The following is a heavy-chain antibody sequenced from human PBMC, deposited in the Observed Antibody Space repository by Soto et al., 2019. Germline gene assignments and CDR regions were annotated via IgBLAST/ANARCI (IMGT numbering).Heavy chain of an antibody. D-gene: IGHD6-6*01. Sequence: ASVKFSCKASGYTFTGYYMHWVRQAPGQGLEWMGWINPNSGGTNYAQKFQGWVTMTRDTSISTAYMELSRLRSDDTAVYYCARDGSSSPYYYYGMDVWGQGTTVTVSS. CDR3: ARDGSSSPYYYYGMDV. V-gene: IGHV1-2*04. CDR2: INPNSGGT. J-gene: IGHJ6*02. CDR1: GYTFTGYY.